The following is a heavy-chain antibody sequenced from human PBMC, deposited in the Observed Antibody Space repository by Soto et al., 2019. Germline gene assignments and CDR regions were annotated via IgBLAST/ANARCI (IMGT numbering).Heavy chain of an antibody. V-gene: IGHV1-18*04. CDR3: AREGGAYCGGDCRTDY. CDR2: ISAYNGNT. Sequence: QVQLVQSGAEVKKPGASVKVSCKASGYTFTSYGISWVRQAPGQGLEWMGWISAYNGNTNYAQKLQGRVTMTTDTSTSTAYTELRSLRSDDTAVYYCAREGGAYCGGDCRTDYWGQGTLVTVSS. J-gene: IGHJ4*02. CDR1: GYTFTSYG. D-gene: IGHD2-21*02.